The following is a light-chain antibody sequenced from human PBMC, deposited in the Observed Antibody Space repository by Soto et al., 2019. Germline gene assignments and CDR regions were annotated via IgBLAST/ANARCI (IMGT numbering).Light chain of an antibody. CDR1: QSVSSN. V-gene: IGKV3-15*01. CDR2: GAS. J-gene: IGKJ4*01. CDR3: QQYNKWSIT. Sequence: EIVMTQSPATLSVSPGERATLSCRASQSVSSNLAWYQQKPGQAPRLLIYGASTRATGIPARFRGSGSGTEFTLNIRRLQSEDFAVYYCQQYNKWSITFGGGTKVEIK.